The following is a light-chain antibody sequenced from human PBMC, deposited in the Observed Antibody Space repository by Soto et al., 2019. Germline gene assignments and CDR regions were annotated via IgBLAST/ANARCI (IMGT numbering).Light chain of an antibody. V-gene: IGKV3-20*01. Sequence: EIVLTQSPGTLSLSPGETATLSCRASQSVARDLSWYQQKPGQAPRLLISRAFIGATGIPDRFSGSGSGTDFTLTISRLEPEDFAIYYCQQYGGVPYTFGQGTKLEIK. CDR1: QSVARD. CDR3: QQYGGVPYT. CDR2: RAF. J-gene: IGKJ2*01.